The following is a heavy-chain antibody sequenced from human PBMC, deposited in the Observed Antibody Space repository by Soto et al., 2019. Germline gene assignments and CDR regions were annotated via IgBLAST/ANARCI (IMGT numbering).Heavy chain of an antibody. V-gene: IGHV4-34*01. J-gene: IGHJ4*02. Sequence: PSETLSLTCAVYGGSFSGYYWSWIRQPPGKGLEWIGEINESGTTNYNPSLKSRVAISVDTSKNQFSLKLSSVTAADTAVYYCARYYCSGGSCYSGIDYWGQGTLVTVS. CDR2: INESGTT. D-gene: IGHD2-15*01. CDR1: GGSFSGYY. CDR3: ARYYCSGGSCYSGIDY.